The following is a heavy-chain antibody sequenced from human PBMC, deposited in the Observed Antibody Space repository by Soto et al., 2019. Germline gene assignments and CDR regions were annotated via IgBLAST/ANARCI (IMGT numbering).Heavy chain of an antibody. V-gene: IGHV1-69*13. CDR3: ARAVSGITMVRGVITRDFYYYYYYGMDV. Sequence: GASVKVSCKASGGTFSSYAISWVRQAPGQGLEWMGGIIPIFGTANYAQKFQGRVTITADESTSTAYMELSSLRSEDTAVYYCARAVSGITMVRGVITRDFYYYYYYGMDVWGQGTTVTV. D-gene: IGHD3-10*01. CDR2: IIPIFGTA. J-gene: IGHJ6*02. CDR1: GGTFSSYA.